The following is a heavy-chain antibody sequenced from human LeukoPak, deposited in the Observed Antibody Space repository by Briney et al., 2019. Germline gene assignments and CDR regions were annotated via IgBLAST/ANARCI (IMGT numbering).Heavy chain of an antibody. Sequence: GGSLRLSCAASGFTFRTYAMSWVHLAPGKGLEWVSGISGSGGSTYYADSVEGRFTSSRDNSNNTLYVQMNSLRVEDTAVYYCAKSGGLSGSGRLAMDVWGQGTTVTVSS. CDR2: ISGSGGST. D-gene: IGHD3-10*01. CDR3: AKSGGLSGSGRLAMDV. J-gene: IGHJ6*02. CDR1: GFTFRTYA. V-gene: IGHV3-23*01.